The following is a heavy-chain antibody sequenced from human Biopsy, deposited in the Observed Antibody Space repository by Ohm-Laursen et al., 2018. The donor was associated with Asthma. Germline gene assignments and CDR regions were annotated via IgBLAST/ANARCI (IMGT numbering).Heavy chain of an antibody. CDR1: GFTFSSYA. D-gene: IGHD4-17*01. CDR3: AREGGDYLSGYYYYYGMDV. Sequence: SLRLSCAASGFTFSSYAMHWVRQAPGKGLEYVSAISSNGGSTYYADSVKGRFTISRDNSKNTLYLQMNSLRAEDTAVYYCAREGGDYLSGYYYYYGMDVWGQGTTVTVSS. J-gene: IGHJ6*02. V-gene: IGHV3-64*04. CDR2: ISSNGGST.